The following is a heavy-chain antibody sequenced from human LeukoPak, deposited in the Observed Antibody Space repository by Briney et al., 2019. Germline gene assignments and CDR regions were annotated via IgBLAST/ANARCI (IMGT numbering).Heavy chain of an antibody. CDR2: INPNSGGT. CDR3: AREPSRDDYYDSSGYYYVHYYGMDV. J-gene: IGHJ6*02. Sequence: ASVKVSCKASGYTFTGYYMHWVRQAPGQGLEWMGWINPNSGGTNYAQKFQGRVTMTRDTSISTAYMELSRLTSDDTAVYYCAREPSRDDYYDSSGYYYVHYYGMDVWGQGTTVTVSS. D-gene: IGHD3-22*01. CDR1: GYTFTGYY. V-gene: IGHV1-2*02.